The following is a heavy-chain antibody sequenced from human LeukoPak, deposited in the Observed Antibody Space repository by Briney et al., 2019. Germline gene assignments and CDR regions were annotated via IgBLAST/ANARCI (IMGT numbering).Heavy chain of an antibody. V-gene: IGHV1-46*01. D-gene: IGHD2-2*01. Sequence: ASVKVSCKASGYTFTSYYMHWVRQAPGQGLEWMGIINPSGGSTSYAQKFQGRVTMTRDMSTSTVYMELSSLRSEDTAVYYCARSSTQRAFDIWGQGTVVTVSS. CDR1: GYTFTSYY. CDR3: ARSSTQRAFDI. J-gene: IGHJ3*02. CDR2: INPSGGST.